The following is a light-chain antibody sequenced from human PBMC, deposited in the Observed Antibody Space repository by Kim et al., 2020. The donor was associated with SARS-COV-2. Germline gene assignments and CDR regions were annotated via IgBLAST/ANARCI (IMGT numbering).Light chain of an antibody. CDR3: QQNDKLPRT. CDR1: QDIKSF. CDR2: DAS. Sequence: DIQMTQSPASLSASVGDRVTITCQASQDIKSFINWYQQTPGKAPKLLIYDASNLETGIPSRFSGSGSGTDFTFTISSLQPEDIATYYCQQNDKLPRTFGHGTRLESK. V-gene: IGKV1-33*01. J-gene: IGKJ5*01.